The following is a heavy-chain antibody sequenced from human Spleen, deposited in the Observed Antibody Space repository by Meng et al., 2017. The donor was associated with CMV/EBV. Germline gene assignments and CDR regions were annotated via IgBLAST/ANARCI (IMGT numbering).Heavy chain of an antibody. CDR3: AGGGSRILDY. D-gene: IGHD3-16*01. Sequence: GESLKISCAASGFTVSSSYMRWVRQAPGKGLDWVSVIYSGGSTYYADSVKGRFTISRDNSKNTLYLQMNTLRAEDTAVYYCAGGGSRILDYWGQGTLVTVSS. V-gene: IGHV3-53*01. J-gene: IGHJ4*02. CDR2: IYSGGST. CDR1: GFTVSSSY.